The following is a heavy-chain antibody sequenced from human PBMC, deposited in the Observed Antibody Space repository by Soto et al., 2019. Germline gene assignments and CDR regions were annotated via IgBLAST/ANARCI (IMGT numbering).Heavy chain of an antibody. D-gene: IGHD1-1*01. CDR3: ARDWEQHTFYFDA. CDR2: ISPYNGKT. Sequence: ASVKVSCKASGYTFISYGISWVRQAPGQGLEWMGWISPYNGKTNYAQTFQGRATMTTDRSTSTAYMELRSLRSDDTATYYCARDWEQHTFYFDAWGQGTPVTVSS. J-gene: IGHJ4*02. CDR1: GYTFISYG. V-gene: IGHV1-18*01.